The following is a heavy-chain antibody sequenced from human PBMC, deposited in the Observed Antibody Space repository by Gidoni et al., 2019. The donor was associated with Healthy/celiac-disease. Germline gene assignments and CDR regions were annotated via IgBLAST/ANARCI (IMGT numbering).Heavy chain of an antibody. CDR2: IYHSGST. CDR1: GYSISSGYY. J-gene: IGHJ3*02. V-gene: IGHV4-38-2*02. Sequence: QVQLQESGPGLVKPSETLSLTCTVSGYSISSGYYWGWIRQPPGKGLEWIGSIYHSGSTYYNPSLKSRVTISVDTPKNQFSLKLSSVTAADTAVYYCARVHYDSSGYSDAFDIWGQGTMVTVSS. CDR3: ARVHYDSSGYSDAFDI. D-gene: IGHD3-22*01.